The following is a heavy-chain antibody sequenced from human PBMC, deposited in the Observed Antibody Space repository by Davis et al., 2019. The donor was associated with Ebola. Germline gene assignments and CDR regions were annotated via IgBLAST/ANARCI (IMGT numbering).Heavy chain of an antibody. CDR1: GDSVSSNSAP. CDR3: ARGLLRTGFDY. D-gene: IGHD3/OR15-3a*01. J-gene: IGHJ4*02. CDR2: TYYRSKWYN. Sequence: HSQTLSLTCAISGDSVSSNSAPWNWIRQSPSRGLEWLGRTYYRSKWYNDYAVSVKSRIAINPDTSKNQFSLQLDSVTPEDTAVYYCARGLLRTGFDYWGQGTLVTVSS. V-gene: IGHV6-1*01.